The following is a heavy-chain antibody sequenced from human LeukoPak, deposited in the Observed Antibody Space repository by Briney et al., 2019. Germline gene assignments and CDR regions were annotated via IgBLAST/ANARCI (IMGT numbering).Heavy chain of an antibody. Sequence: PGGSLRLSCAASGFGVSGNFMSWVRQAPGRGLECVSVLSDDGITYYAESVKGRFTISRDSSKNMVYLHMTSLRVADTAVYYCGRGSGLWGQGTLLTVSS. V-gene: IGHV3-53*01. J-gene: IGHJ4*02. CDR3: GRGSGL. CDR1: GFGVSGNF. CDR2: LSDDGIT.